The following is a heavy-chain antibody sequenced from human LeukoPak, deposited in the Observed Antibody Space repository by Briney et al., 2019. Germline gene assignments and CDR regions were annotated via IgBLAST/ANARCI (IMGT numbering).Heavy chain of an antibody. CDR3: ARSSTVTVARWHFDL. Sequence: ASVKVSCKASGYTFTGYYIHWVRQAPGLGLEWMGKIHPSGGSTSYPQRFQGRVTMTRDTSTSTVYMELSSLESEDTAVYFCARSSTVTVARWHFDLWGRGTLVTVSS. D-gene: IGHD4-17*01. J-gene: IGHJ2*01. V-gene: IGHV1-46*01. CDR2: IHPSGGST. CDR1: GYTFTGYY.